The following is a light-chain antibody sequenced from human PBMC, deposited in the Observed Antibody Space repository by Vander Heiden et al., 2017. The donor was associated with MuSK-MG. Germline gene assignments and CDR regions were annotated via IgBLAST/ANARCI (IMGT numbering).Light chain of an antibody. CDR2: AAS. Sequence: RVTITRRARQSISSYLNWYQQIPGKAPKLLIYAASSLQSGVPSRFSASESGTDFTLTISGLKPEDFATYYCQQSYSTPFTFGPGTKVDIK. CDR3: QQSYSTPFT. J-gene: IGKJ3*01. CDR1: QSISSY. V-gene: IGKV1-39*01.